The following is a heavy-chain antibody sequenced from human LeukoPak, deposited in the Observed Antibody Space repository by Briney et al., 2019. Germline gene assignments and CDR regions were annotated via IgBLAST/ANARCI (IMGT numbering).Heavy chain of an antibody. V-gene: IGHV1-8*03. J-gene: IGHJ5*02. Sequence: ASVKVSCKASGYTFTSYDINWVRQATGQGLEWMGWMNPNSGNTGYAQKFQGRVTITRNTSISTVYMEVSSLRSEDAAVYYCARGRLAGSSSWRFDPWGQGTLVTVSS. CDR3: ARGRLAGSSSWRFDP. CDR2: MNPNSGNT. D-gene: IGHD6-6*01. CDR1: GYTFTSYD.